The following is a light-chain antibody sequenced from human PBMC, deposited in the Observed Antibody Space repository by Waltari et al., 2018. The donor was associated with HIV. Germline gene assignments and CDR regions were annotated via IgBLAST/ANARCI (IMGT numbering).Light chain of an antibody. J-gene: IGLJ3*02. CDR1: SSDIGAFNY. V-gene: IGLV2-14*03. CDR2: DVA. Sequence: QSVLTQPASLSGSPGQSITISCAESSSDIGAFNYVSWYRHHPGEAPKLIIYDVAKRPSGVSDRFSASKAGEAASLTISGLQAEDEALYYCSSYTITNTWVFGGGTTLTVL. CDR3: SSYTITNTWV.